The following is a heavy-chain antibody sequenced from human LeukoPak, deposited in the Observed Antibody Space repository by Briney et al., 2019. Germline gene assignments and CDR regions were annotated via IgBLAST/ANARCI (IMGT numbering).Heavy chain of an antibody. Sequence: GGSLRLSCAASGFTFSSYGMHWVRQAPGKGLEWVAVIWYDGSNKYYADSVKGRFTISRDNSKNTLYLQMNSLGAEDTAVYYCARDWPCSSTSCGGAHDAFDIWGQGTMVTVSS. CDR1: GFTFSSYG. CDR3: ARDWPCSSTSCGGAHDAFDI. V-gene: IGHV3-33*01. CDR2: IWYDGSNK. D-gene: IGHD2-2*01. J-gene: IGHJ3*02.